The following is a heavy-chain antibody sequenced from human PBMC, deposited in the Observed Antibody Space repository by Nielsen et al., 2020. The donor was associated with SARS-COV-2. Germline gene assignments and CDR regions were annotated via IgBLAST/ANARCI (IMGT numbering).Heavy chain of an antibody. CDR2: ISSSSSTI. Sequence: GESLKISCAASRFTFSSYSMNWVRQAPGKGLEWVSYISSSSSTIYYADSVKGRFTISRDNAKNSLYLQMNSLRAEDTAVYYCARRDNFWSGKGFDPWGQGTLVTVSS. D-gene: IGHD3-3*01. CDR1: RFTFSSYS. J-gene: IGHJ5*02. V-gene: IGHV3-48*04. CDR3: ARRDNFWSGKGFDP.